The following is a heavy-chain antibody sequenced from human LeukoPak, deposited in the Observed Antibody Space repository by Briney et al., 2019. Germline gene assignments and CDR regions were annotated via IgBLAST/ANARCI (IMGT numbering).Heavy chain of an antibody. CDR1: GASISSGLYY. CDR3: ARNLTEDCSRNSCSAGWFDP. D-gene: IGHD2-2*01. J-gene: IGHJ5*02. Sequence: SDTLSLTCTVSGASISSGLYYWAWTRHSPGKGLEWIGSIYYTGNTKYNPYLQSRLSISVDTSKNQFSLTLSSVAAADTAVYYCARNLTEDCSRNSCSAGWFDPWGQGILVTVSS. CDR2: IYYTGNT. V-gene: IGHV4-39*01.